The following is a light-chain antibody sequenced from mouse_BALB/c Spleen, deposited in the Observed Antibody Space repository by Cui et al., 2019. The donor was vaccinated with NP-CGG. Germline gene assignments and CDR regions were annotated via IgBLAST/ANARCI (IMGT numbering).Light chain of an antibody. Sequence: QIVFTHSTEIMAASPGEKVTISGSSTSSLSYMHWFQQKPGTSPKLWIYSTANLASGVSGSGSGTSLTISRMEAEDAATYYCQQRSSYPFTFGSGIKLEIK. V-gene: IGKV4-57*01. CDR3: QQRSSYPFT. CDR2: STA. J-gene: IGKJ4*01. CDR1: SSLSY.